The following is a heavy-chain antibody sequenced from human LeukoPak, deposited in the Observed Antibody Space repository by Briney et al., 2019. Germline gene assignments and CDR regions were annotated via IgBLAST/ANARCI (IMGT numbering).Heavy chain of an antibody. V-gene: IGHV1-69*02. CDR1: GGTFSSYT. Sequence: SVKVSCKACGGTFSSYTISWVRQAPGQGLEWMGRIIPILGIANYAQKFQGRVTITADKSTSTAYMELSSLRSEDTAVYYCARVYDSSGYYYDSWGQGTLVTVSS. D-gene: IGHD3-22*01. J-gene: IGHJ5*01. CDR2: IIPILGIA. CDR3: ARVYDSSGYYYDS.